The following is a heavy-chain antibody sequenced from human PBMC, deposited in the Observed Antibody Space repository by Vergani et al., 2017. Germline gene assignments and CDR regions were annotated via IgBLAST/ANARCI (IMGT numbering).Heavy chain of an antibody. V-gene: IGHV6-1*01. D-gene: IGHD3-10*01. Sequence: QVQLQQSGPGLVKPSQTLSLTCAISGDSVSSNSAAWNWIRQSPSRGLEWLGRTYYRSKWDNDYAVSVKSRITINPDTSKNQFSLQLNSVTPEDTAVYYCARGRELLWFGELSPHVYYGMDVWGQGTTVTVSS. CDR3: ARGRELLWFGELSPHVYYGMDV. J-gene: IGHJ6*02. CDR1: GDSVSSNSAA. CDR2: TYYRSKWDN.